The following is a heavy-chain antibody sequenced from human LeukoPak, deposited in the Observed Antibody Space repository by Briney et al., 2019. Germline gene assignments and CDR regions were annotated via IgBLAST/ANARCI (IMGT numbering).Heavy chain of an antibody. CDR3: ARASGSSSGGLDAFDI. CDR2: INWNGGST. Sequence: GSLRLSCAASGFTFDDYGMSWVRQAPGKGLEWVSGINWNGGSTGYADSVKGRFTISRDNAKNSLYLQMNSLRAEDTALYYCARASGSSSGGLDAFDIWGQGTMVTVSS. CDR1: GFTFDDYG. D-gene: IGHD6-6*01. V-gene: IGHV3-20*04. J-gene: IGHJ3*02.